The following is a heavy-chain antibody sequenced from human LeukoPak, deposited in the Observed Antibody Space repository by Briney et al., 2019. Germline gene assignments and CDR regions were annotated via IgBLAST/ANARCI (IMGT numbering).Heavy chain of an antibody. J-gene: IGHJ2*01. V-gene: IGHV4-31*03. CDR1: GGSISSGGYY. CDR2: IYYSGST. CDR3: ARDRFVRGGIYFDL. Sequence: SETLSLTCTDSGGSISSGGYYWSWIRQHPGKGLEWIGYIYYSGSTYYNPSLKSRVTISVDTSKNQFSLKLSPVTAADTAVYYCARDRFVRGGIYFDLWGRGTLVTVSS. D-gene: IGHD3-10*01.